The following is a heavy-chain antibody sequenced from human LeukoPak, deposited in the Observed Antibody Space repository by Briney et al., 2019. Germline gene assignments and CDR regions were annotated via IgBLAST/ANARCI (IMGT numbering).Heavy chain of an antibody. CDR2: IYYSGST. J-gene: IGHJ6*03. D-gene: IGHD6-19*01. CDR1: GGSIRSYY. V-gene: IGHV4-59*01. Sequence: SETLSLTCTVSGGSIRSYYWSWIRQPPGKGLEWIGYIYYSGSTNYNPSLKSRVTISVDTSKNQFSLKLSSVTAADTAVYYCARARAVAGTPYYYYMDVWGKGTTVTVSS. CDR3: ARARAVAGTPYYYYMDV.